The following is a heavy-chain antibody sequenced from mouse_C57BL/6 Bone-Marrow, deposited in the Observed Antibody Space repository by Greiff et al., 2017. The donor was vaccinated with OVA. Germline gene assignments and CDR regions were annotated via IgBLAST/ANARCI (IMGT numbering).Heavy chain of an antibody. CDR2: IWWDDDK. D-gene: IGHD2-5*01. CDR3: ARGYYSNSSWFAY. CDR1: GFSLNTFGMG. V-gene: IGHV8-8*01. Sequence: QVTLKVSGPGILQPSQTLSLTCPFSGFSLNTFGMGVGWIRQPSGRGLEWLGHIWWDDDKYYNPVLKSRLIISKDTSKNQVFLKIANVDSADTAIYYCARGYYSNSSWFAYWGQGTLVTVSA. J-gene: IGHJ3*01.